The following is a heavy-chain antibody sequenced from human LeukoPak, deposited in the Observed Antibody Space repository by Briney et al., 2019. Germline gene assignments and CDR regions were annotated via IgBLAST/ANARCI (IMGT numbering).Heavy chain of an antibody. D-gene: IGHD3-10*01. CDR3: AKVRGGYYMDV. V-gene: IGHV3-48*03. CDR2: ISSSGST. Sequence: GGSLRLSCAASGFTFSSYEMNWVRQAPGKGLEWVSYISSSGSTYYADSVKGRFTISRDNSKNTLYLQMNSLRGEDTAVYYCAKVRGGYYMDVWGKGTTVTVSS. J-gene: IGHJ6*03. CDR1: GFTFSSYE.